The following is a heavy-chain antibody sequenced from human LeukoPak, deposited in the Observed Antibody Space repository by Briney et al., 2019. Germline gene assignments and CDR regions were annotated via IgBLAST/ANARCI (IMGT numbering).Heavy chain of an antibody. D-gene: IGHD4-17*01. J-gene: IGHJ4*02. Sequence: QPGGSLRLSCADSGFTFSSYAMDWVRQAPGKGLEWVAVISYDGTNKYYADSVKGRFTISRDNSKNTLYLQMKSLRAEDTAVYYCARDAYGDGVGGYFDYWGQGTLVTVSS. CDR3: ARDAYGDGVGGYFDY. CDR2: ISYDGTNK. V-gene: IGHV3-30-3*01. CDR1: GFTFSSYA.